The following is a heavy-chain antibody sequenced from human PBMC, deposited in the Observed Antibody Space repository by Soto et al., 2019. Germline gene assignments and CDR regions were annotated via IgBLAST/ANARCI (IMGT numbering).Heavy chain of an antibody. CDR1: GAPISGSVW. CDR3: ARKAWVRFDF. D-gene: IGHD3-16*01. V-gene: IGHV4-4*02. J-gene: IGHJ4*02. CDR2: VFHSGDT. Sequence: QVQLRESGPGLVKPSGTLSLTCAVSGAPISGSVWWTWVRQPPGKGLEWIGEVFHSGDTYYNPSLKSRLTMSVDTSRSQFSLALHSVTAAATAVYYCARKAWVRFDFWGQGALVTVSS.